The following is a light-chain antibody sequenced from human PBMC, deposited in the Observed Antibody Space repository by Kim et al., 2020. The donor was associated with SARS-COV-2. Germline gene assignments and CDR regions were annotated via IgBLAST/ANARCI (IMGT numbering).Light chain of an antibody. Sequence: SPGERGTLSCRASQSVSSSYLAWHQQKPGQAPRLLIYGASSRATGIPDRFSGSGSGTDFTLTISRLEPEDFAVYYCQQYGSSPLTFGGGTKVDIK. V-gene: IGKV3-20*01. CDR2: GAS. CDR1: QSVSSSY. CDR3: QQYGSSPLT. J-gene: IGKJ4*01.